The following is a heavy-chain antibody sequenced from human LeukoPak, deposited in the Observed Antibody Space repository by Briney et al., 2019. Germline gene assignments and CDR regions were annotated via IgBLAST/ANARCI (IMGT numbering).Heavy chain of an antibody. J-gene: IGHJ4*02. Sequence: LPGGSLRLSCAASGFSFSSDDLSWVRQAPGEGLECVSAISMGVGRTYYADSVKGRFTISRDNSKNTLYLQMNNLRADDTAVYYCAKKGQADDNGKPDWGQGTLVTVSS. CDR2: ISMGVGRT. CDR3: AKKGQADDNGKPD. CDR1: GFSFSSDD. V-gene: IGHV3-23*01. D-gene: IGHD1-1*01.